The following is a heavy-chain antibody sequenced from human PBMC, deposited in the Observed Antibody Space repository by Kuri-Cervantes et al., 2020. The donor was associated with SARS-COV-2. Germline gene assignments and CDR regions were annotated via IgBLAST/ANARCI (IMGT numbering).Heavy chain of an antibody. CDR2: ISNDGKNK. CDR3: AKDRVGVHDF. J-gene: IGHJ4*02. V-gene: IGHV3-30*18. CDR1: GFNFSRTD. D-gene: IGHD2-21*01. Sequence: GESLKISCAASGFNFSRTDMHWVRQAPGKGLEWVAFISNDGKNKKCIASGKGRFTISRDNSQNTLYLQMKSLTSEDTAMYYCAKDRVGVHDFWGQGTLVTVSS.